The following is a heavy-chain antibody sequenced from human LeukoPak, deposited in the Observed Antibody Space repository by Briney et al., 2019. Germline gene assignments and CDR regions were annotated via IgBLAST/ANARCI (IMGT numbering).Heavy chain of an antibody. D-gene: IGHD5-18*01. V-gene: IGHV4-59*01. CDR1: GGSISSYY. CDR2: IYDSGGT. J-gene: IGHJ5*02. CDR3: ARESTRDSYGRTNWFDP. Sequence: SETLSLTCTVSGGSISSYYWSWIRQPPGKGLEWIGYIYDSGGTNYNPSLKSRVTISVDTSKNQFSLKLNSVTDAGTAVYYCARESTRDSYGRTNWFDPWGQGTLVTVSS.